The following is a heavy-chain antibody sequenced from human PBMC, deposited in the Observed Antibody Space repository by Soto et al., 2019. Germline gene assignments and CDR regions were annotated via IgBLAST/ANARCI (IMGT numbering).Heavy chain of an antibody. CDR2: IYYSGST. CDR1: GGSISNYY. J-gene: IGHJ4*02. CDR3: ARARRWELLXDY. V-gene: IGHV4-59*01. Sequence: SETLSLTCTVSGGSISNYYWSWVRQPPGKGLEWIGYIYYSGSTNYNPSLKSRVTMSVDTSKNQFSLKLSSVTAADTAVYYCARARRWELLXDYWGQGTLVTVSS. D-gene: IGHD1-26*01.